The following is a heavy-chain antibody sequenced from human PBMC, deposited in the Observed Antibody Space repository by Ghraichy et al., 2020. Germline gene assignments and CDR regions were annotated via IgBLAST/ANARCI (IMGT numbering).Heavy chain of an antibody. V-gene: IGHV4-34*01. CDR1: GGSFSGYY. CDR3: ARYSSGWYRPHGTKAYYFDY. J-gene: IGHJ4*02. Sequence: SETLYLTCAVYGGSFSGYYWSWIRQPPGKGLEWIGEINHSGSTNYNPSLKSRVTISVDTSKNQFSLKLSSVTAADTAVYYCARYSSGWYRPHGTKAYYFDYWGQGTLVTVSS. D-gene: IGHD6-19*01. CDR2: INHSGST.